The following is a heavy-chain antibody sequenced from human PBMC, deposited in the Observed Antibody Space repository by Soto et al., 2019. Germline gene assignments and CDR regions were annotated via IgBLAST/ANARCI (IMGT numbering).Heavy chain of an antibody. D-gene: IGHD2-8*01. J-gene: IGHJ3*02. CDR3: AKDHFTGNGVLDDFDI. Sequence: GGSLRLSCAATVFAFSRYSMIWVRQAPGKGLEWVSFIGTADIYYADSVKGRFTISRDNSKNMVFLQMNSLRADDTAVYYCAKDHFTGNGVLDDFDIWGQGTMVTVS. CDR1: VFAFSRYS. V-gene: IGHV3-23*01. CDR2: IGTADI.